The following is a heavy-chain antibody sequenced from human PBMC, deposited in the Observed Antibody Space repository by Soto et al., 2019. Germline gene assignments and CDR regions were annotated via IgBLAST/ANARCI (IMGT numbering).Heavy chain of an antibody. J-gene: IGHJ5*02. CDR2: IVLGNGNT. CDR3: AARIGNIGWYWLDA. CDR1: GFTFTSSA. Sequence: SVKVSCKASGFTFTSSAVQWVRQARGQPLEWIGWIVLGNGNTNYAQKFKGRVTITRDKSTSTAYMDLSRLRSDDTAMYYCAARIGNIGWYWLDAWGQGTQVTVSS. V-gene: IGHV1-58*01. D-gene: IGHD6-19*01.